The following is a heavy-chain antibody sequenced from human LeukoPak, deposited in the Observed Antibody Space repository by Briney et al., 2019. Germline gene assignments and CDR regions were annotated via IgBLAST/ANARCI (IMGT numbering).Heavy chain of an antibody. CDR3: ARAQAYGSGSSN. Sequence: GGSLRLSCAASGFTFSAYIMNWVRQAPGKGLEWVSSISSSSNYIYYADSVKGRFTISRDNAKNSLYLQMNSLRAEDTAVYYCARAQAYGSGSSNWGQGTLVTVSS. J-gene: IGHJ4*02. V-gene: IGHV3-21*01. D-gene: IGHD3-10*01. CDR1: GFTFSAYI. CDR2: ISSSSNYI.